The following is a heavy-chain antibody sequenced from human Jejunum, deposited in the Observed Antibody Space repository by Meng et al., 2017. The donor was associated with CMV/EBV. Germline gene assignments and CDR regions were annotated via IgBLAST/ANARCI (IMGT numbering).Heavy chain of an antibody. D-gene: IGHD5-24*01. CDR1: GGSISNYY. CDR3: ARESLRDGYKTVDS. Sequence: SGGSISNYYWSWIRQPPGKGLEWIGYIYYSGSTNYNPSLKSRVTMSLDTSKTQFSLYLSSVTAADTAVYYCARESLRDGYKTVDSWGQGTLVTVSS. V-gene: IGHV4-59*01. J-gene: IGHJ4*02. CDR2: IYYSGST.